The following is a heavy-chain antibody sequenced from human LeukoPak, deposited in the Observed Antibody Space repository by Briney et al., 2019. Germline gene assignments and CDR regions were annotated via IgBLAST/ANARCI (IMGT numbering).Heavy chain of an antibody. CDR1: GFTFSGYG. CDR3: ARDLEIGSSSYYFDH. CDR2: IWYDGSNT. D-gene: IGHD1-1*01. Sequence: GGSLRLSCAASGFTFSGYGMHWVRQAPGKGLEWVAIIWYDGSNTYYVDSVRGRFTISRDNSKNTLYLQVNSLRAEDTAMYYCARDLEIGSSSYYFDHWGQGTLVTVSS. V-gene: IGHV3-33*01. J-gene: IGHJ4*02.